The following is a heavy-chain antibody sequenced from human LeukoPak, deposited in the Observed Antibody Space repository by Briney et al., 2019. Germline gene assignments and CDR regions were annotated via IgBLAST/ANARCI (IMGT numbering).Heavy chain of an antibody. Sequence: GASVKVSCKASGYTFTSYVINWVRQATGQGLEWMGWMNPNSGNTGYAQKFQGRVTVTRNTSISTAYMELSSLRSEYTAVYYCARGGPPYYDFWSGYYSAPPFDPWGQGTLVTVSS. J-gene: IGHJ5*02. CDR2: MNPNSGNT. D-gene: IGHD3-3*01. V-gene: IGHV1-8*01. CDR1: GYTFTSYV. CDR3: ARGGPPYYDFWSGYYSAPPFDP.